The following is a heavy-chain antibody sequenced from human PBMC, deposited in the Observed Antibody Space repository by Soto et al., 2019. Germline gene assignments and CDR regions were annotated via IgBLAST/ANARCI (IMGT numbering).Heavy chain of an antibody. CDR2: ISGSGGST. D-gene: IGHD3-3*01. V-gene: IGHV3-23*01. J-gene: IGHJ6*02. Sequence: GGSLRLSCAASGFTFSSYAMSWVRQASGKGLEWVSAISGSGGSTYYADSVKGRFTISRDNSKNTLYLQLNSLRAEDTAVYYCAKDLPGRYWDYDFWSGYYSYYYNGMDVWGQGTTITVAS. CDR1: GFTFSSYA. CDR3: AKDLPGRYWDYDFWSGYYSYYYNGMDV.